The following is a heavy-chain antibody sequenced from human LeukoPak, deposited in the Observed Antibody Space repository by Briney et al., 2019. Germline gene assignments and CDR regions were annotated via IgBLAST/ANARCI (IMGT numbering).Heavy chain of an antibody. CDR3: AKTHGDYAPRRAYDV. Sequence: PGGSLRLSCAASGFSLRSFAMSWVRQAPGKGLEYVSAISGSGGSTYYADSVEGRFTISKDNSRNTVYLQMNRLSVEDTAIYYCAKTHGDYAPRRAYDVWGPGTMVAVSS. CDR2: ISGSGGST. CDR1: GFSLRSFA. D-gene: IGHD4-17*01. J-gene: IGHJ3*01. V-gene: IGHV3-23*01.